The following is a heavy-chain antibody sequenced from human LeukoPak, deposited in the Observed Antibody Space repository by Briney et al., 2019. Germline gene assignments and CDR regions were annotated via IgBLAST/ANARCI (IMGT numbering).Heavy chain of an antibody. CDR2: INHSGST. Sequence: SETLSLTCAVYGGSFSGYYWSWIRQPPGKGLEWIGEINHSGSTNYNPSLQSRVTLSVDTSKSQFSLKLNSVTAADTAVYYCATHGGDASGSSNFDHWGQGTLVTVSS. J-gene: IGHJ4*02. CDR1: GGSFSGYY. D-gene: IGHD3-10*01. CDR3: ATHGGDASGSSNFDH. V-gene: IGHV4-34*01.